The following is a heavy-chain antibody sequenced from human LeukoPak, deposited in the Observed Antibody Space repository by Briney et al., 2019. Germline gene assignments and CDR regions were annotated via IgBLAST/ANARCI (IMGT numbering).Heavy chain of an antibody. D-gene: IGHD2-2*01. Sequence: WASVKVSCKASGGTFSSYAISWVRQAPGQGLEWMGRIIPIFGIANYAQKFQGRVTITADKSTSTAYMELSSLRAEDTAVYYCAKADCSSTSCYVLWFDPWGQGTLVTVSP. CDR3: AKADCSSTSCYVLWFDP. CDR2: IIPIFGIA. V-gene: IGHV1-69*04. J-gene: IGHJ5*02. CDR1: GGTFSSYA.